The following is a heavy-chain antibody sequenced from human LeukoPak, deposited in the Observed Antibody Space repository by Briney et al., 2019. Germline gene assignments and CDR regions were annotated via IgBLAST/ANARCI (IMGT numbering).Heavy chain of an antibody. CDR3: ARGSAGWYSIDY. Sequence: SETLSLTCAVYGGSFSGYYWSWIRQPPGKGLEWIGEINHSGSTNYNPSLKSRVTISVDTSKNQFSLKLSSLTAADTAVYYCARGSAGWYSIDYWGQGILVTVSS. J-gene: IGHJ4*02. D-gene: IGHD6-19*01. V-gene: IGHV4-34*01. CDR2: INHSGST. CDR1: GGSFSGYY.